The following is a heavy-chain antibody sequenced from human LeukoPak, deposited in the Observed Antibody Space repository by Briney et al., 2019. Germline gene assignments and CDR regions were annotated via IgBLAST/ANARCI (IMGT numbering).Heavy chain of an antibody. V-gene: IGHV1-18*01. Sequence: GASVKVSCKASGGTFSSYAISWVRQAPGQGLEWMGWISAYNGNTNYAQKLQGRVTMTTDTSTSTAYMELRSLRSDDTAVYYCARFVAVAGTPDIWGQGTLVTVSS. J-gene: IGHJ4*02. CDR1: GGTFSSYA. D-gene: IGHD6-19*01. CDR2: ISAYNGNT. CDR3: ARFVAVAGTPDI.